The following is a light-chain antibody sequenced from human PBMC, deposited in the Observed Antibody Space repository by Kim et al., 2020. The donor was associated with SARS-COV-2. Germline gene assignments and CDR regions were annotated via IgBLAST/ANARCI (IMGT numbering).Light chain of an antibody. V-gene: IGLV3-19*01. CDR3: NSRDSSGNVV. CDR2: GKN. J-gene: IGLJ2*01. CDR1: SLTSYY. Sequence: VAWGQTVSITCQGGSLTSYYASGYRQKPGQAPVLVIYGKNNRPSGIPDRFSGSSSGNTASLTITGAQAEDEADYYCNSRDSSGNVVFGGGTQLTVL.